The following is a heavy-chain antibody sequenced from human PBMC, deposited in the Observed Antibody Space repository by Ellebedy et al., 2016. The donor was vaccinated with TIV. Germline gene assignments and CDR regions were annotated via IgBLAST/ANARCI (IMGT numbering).Heavy chain of an antibody. CDR1: GYTFTGYY. V-gene: IGHV1-2*02. CDR2: INPSPDTR. CDR3: ARGEGPDILTTYPVYYFALDV. J-gene: IGHJ6*02. D-gene: IGHD3-9*01. Sequence: ASVKVSCKASGYTFTGYYMHWVRQAPGQGLEWMGWINPSPDTRNYAQKFQGRVTVTSDTSINTVYMELTRLRSDDTAVYYCARGEGPDILTTYPVYYFALDVWGQGTTVTVSS.